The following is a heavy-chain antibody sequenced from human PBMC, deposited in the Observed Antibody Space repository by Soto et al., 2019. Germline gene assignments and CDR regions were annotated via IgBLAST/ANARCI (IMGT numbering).Heavy chain of an antibody. V-gene: IGHV1-18*04. CDR3: ARDNALADHHGMDV. Sequence: QAQLVQSGSEVKRSGASVKVSCKASGYTLLSYSITWVRQAPGQGLEWIGWIDSYTGNTNYEQKFQGRVNMTTDSPTSTAYMELRGLRSDDSAIYYCARDNALADHHGMDVWGQGTTVIVS. CDR2: IDSYTGNT. CDR1: GYTLLSYS. J-gene: IGHJ6*02.